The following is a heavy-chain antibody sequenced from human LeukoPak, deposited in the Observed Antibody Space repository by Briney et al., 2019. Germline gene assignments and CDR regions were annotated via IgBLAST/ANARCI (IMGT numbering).Heavy chain of an antibody. CDR2: INHSGSA. D-gene: IGHD3-3*01. J-gene: IGHJ5*02. CDR3: ARSYDFWRKYNNWFDP. CDR1: GGSFSGYY. Sequence: PSETLSLTCAVYGGSFSGYYWSWIRQPPGKGLEWIGEINHSGSANYNPSLKSRVTTSVDTSKNQFSLKLSSVTAADTAVYYCARSYDFWRKYNNWFDPWGQGTLVTVSS. V-gene: IGHV4-34*01.